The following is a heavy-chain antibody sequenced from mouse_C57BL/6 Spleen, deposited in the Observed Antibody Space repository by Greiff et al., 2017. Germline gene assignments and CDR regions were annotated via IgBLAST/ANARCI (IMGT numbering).Heavy chain of an antibody. CDR2: LDPAAGYT. CDR1: GYAFSSYW. V-gene: IGHV1-80*01. J-gene: IGHJ3*01. Sequence: QVQLQQSGAELVKPGASVKISCKASGYAFSSYWMNWVKQRPGQGLEWIGQLDPAAGYTNYNGKFKGKATLTADKSSSTAYMQLSSLNSEVSAVYFWERSAWFAYWGQGTLVTVSA. CDR3: ERSAWFAY.